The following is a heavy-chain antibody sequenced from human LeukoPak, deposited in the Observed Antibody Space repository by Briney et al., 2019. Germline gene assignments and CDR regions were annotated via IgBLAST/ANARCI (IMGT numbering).Heavy chain of an antibody. CDR2: ISSSSSTI. CDR1: GFTSSSYS. V-gene: IGHV3-48*01. Sequence: GGSLRLSCAASGFTSSSYSMNWVRQAPGKGLEWVSYISSSSSTIYYADSVKGRFTISRDNAKNSLYLQMNSLRAEDTALYHCARAEDGFDAFDIWGQGTMVTVPS. J-gene: IGHJ3*02. CDR3: ARAEDGFDAFDI. D-gene: IGHD5-24*01.